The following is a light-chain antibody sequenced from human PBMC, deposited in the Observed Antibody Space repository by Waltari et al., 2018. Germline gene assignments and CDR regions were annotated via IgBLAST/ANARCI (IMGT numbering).Light chain of an antibody. V-gene: IGLV3-9*01. CDR3: QVWDNFTLI. CDR1: NIASKN. J-gene: IGLJ2*01. Sequence: SYELTQPLSVSVALGQTAKIPCGGINIASKNVHWYQQKPGQAPVLGIFRSTDRPSGIPEQFSGSNSGNTATLTISRAQAGDEADYYCQVWDNFTLIFGGGTKLTVL. CDR2: RST.